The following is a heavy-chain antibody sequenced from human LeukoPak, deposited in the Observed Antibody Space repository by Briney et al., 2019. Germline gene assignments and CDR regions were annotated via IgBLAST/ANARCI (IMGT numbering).Heavy chain of an antibody. CDR2: IYSGGST. J-gene: IGHJ4*02. CDR3: ARYYYDSSGYPYYFDY. CDR1: GFIVSSNY. D-gene: IGHD3-22*01. Sequence: TAGSLRLSCAASGFIVSSNYMSWVRQAPGKGLEWVSVIYSGGSTYYADSVKGRFTISRDNSKNTVYLQMNSLRAEDTAMYYCARYYYDSSGYPYYFDYWGRGTLVIVSS. V-gene: IGHV3-53*01.